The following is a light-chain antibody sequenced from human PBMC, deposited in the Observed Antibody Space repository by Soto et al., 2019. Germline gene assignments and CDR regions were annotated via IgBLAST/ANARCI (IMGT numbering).Light chain of an antibody. CDR2: TAS. V-gene: IGKV1-39*01. J-gene: IGKJ3*01. Sequence: DIQMTQSPSLLSASVGDRVTITCRANQTISTSINWYQQRPGKAPNLLIFTASNLQSGVPSRFSGTGSGTHFTLTVSSLQPEDFATYYCQQTYNFPFTFGPGTKVDIK. CDR1: QTISTS. CDR3: QQTYNFPFT.